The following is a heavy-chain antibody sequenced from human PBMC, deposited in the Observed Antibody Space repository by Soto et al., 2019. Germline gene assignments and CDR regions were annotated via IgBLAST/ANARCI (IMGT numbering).Heavy chain of an antibody. CDR3: VSSNIVGRPG. CDR1: GFIFSTYW. V-gene: IGHV3-7*01. D-gene: IGHD6-6*01. J-gene: IGHJ3*01. CDR2: INQDESEK. Sequence: EGQLVESGGGLVQPGGSLRLSCAASGFIFSTYWMAWVRQAPGKGLEWVANINQDESEKHYVDSVKGRFTISRDNAKSSLYLQMNSLRAEDTAVYYCVSSNIVGRPGGGQGTMVTVSS.